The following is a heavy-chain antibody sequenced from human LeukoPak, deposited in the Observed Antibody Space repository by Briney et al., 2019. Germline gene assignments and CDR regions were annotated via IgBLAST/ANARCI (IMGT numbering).Heavy chain of an antibody. J-gene: IGHJ6*03. CDR1: GFTFSSYG. Sequence: GRSLRLSCAASGFTFSSYGMHWVRQAPGNGLEWVAVIWYDGSNKYYADSVKGRFTISRDNSKNTLYLQMNSLRAEDTAVYYCAQVGAEFNWNYYYYYSMDVWGKGTTVTVSS. V-gene: IGHV3-33*06. CDR2: IWYDGSNK. CDR3: AQVGAEFNWNYYYYYSMDV. D-gene: IGHD1-20*01.